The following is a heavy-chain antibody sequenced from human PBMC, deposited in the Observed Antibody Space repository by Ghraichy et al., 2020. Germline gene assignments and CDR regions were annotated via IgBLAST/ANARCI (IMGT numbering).Heavy chain of an antibody. J-gene: IGHJ3*02. CDR2: IYYSGST. V-gene: IGHV4-59*08. CDR3: ARQHYDAFDI. Sequence: SETLSLTCTVSGGSISGYFWSWIRQPPGKGLEWIGYIYYSGSTNYNPSLKSRVTISVDTSKNQFSLKLSSVTAADTAVYYCARQHYDAFDIWGQGTMVTVSS. CDR1: GGSISGYF.